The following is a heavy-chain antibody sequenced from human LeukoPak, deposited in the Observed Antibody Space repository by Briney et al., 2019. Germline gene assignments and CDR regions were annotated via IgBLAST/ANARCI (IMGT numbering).Heavy chain of an antibody. J-gene: IGHJ4*02. CDR1: GGSISSSSYN. CDR3: ARCRVRGDPNFDY. V-gene: IGHV4-39*01. Sequence: SETLSLTCTISGGSISSSSYNWGWIRQTPGKGLEWIGSIDNSGTTYFNPSLKSRVTISVDTSKDQFSLKLSSATAADTAVYYCARCRVRGDPNFDYWGQGTLVTVSS. D-gene: IGHD3-10*01. CDR2: IDNSGTT.